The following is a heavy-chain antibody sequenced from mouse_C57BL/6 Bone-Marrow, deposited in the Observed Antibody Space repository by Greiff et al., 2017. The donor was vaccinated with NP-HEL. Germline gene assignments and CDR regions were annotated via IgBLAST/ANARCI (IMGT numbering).Heavy chain of an antibody. V-gene: IGHV1-82*01. CDR3: ARGLRLRRKDAMDY. Sequence: VMLVESGPELVKPGASVKISCKASGYAFSSSWMNWVKQRPGKGLEWIGRLYPGDGDTNYNGKFKGKATLTADKSSSTAYMQLSSLTSEDSAVYFGARGLRLRRKDAMDYWGQGTSVTVSS. J-gene: IGHJ4*01. CDR2: LYPGDGDT. CDR1: GYAFSSSW. D-gene: IGHD3-2*02.